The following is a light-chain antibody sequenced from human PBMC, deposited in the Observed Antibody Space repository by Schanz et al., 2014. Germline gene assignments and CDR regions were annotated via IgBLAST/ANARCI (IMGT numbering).Light chain of an antibody. V-gene: IGKV3-15*01. Sequence: EIVMTQSPATLSVSPGERATLSCRASQSISSYLAWYQQKPGQAPRLLIYGASNRATGIPARFSGSGSGTEFTLTISSLQSEDFAVYYCQQYGSSPWTFGQGTKVEIK. J-gene: IGKJ1*01. CDR1: QSISSY. CDR2: GAS. CDR3: QQYGSSPWT.